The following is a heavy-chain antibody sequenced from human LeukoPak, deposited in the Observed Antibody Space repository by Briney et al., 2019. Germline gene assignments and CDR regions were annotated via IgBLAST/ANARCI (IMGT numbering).Heavy chain of an antibody. CDR1: GGSISSYY. V-gene: IGHV4-59*01. CDR2: FYHSGST. Sequence: SETLSLTCTVSGGSISSYYWSWIRQPPGKGLEWIGYFYHSGSTNSNPSLKSRVTISVDTSKNQFSLKLSSVTAADTAVYYCARVRQQLTRGPLFDPWGQGTLVTVSS. CDR3: ARVRQQLTRGPLFDP. D-gene: IGHD6-13*01. J-gene: IGHJ5*02.